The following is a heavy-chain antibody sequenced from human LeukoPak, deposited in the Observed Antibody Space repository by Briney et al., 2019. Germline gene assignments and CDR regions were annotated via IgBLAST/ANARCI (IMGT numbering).Heavy chain of an antibody. CDR1: GFTFSSYA. Sequence: GGSLRLSCAASGFTFSSYAMSWVRQAPGKGLEWVSAISGSGGSTYYADSVKGRFTISRDNSKNTLYLQMNCLRAENTAVYYCAKEEGVYSGSSFGYWGQGTLVTVSS. CDR2: ISGSGGST. CDR3: AKEEGVYSGSSFGY. V-gene: IGHV3-23*01. J-gene: IGHJ4*02. D-gene: IGHD1-26*01.